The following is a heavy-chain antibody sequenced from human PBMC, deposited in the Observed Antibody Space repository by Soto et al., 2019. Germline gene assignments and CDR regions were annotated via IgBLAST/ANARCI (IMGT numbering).Heavy chain of an antibody. CDR1: GFTFSSYA. D-gene: IGHD3-22*01. J-gene: IGHJ2*01. V-gene: IGHV3-23*01. CDR3: AKGGPIYDSSGYYEPNNWYFDL. Sequence: GGSLRLSCAASGFTFSSYAMSWVRQAPGKGLEWVSAISGSGGSTYYADSVKGRFTISRDNSKNTLYLQMNSLRAEDTAVYYCAKGGPIYDSSGYYEPNNWYFDLWGRGTRVTVSS. CDR2: ISGSGGST.